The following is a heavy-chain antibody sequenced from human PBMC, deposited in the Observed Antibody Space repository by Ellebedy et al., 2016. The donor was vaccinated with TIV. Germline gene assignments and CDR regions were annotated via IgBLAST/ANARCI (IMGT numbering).Heavy chain of an antibody. CDR1: GFSFSSYA. V-gene: IGHV3-30*03. CDR2: ISYDGSNK. Sequence: GESLKISCAASGFSFSSYAMTWVRQAPGKGLEWVAVISYDGSNKYYADSVKGRFTISRDNSKNTLYLQMDSLRVEDTAVYYCARDPGGDTNWYYFDYWGQGTLVTVSS. J-gene: IGHJ4*02. D-gene: IGHD1-1*01. CDR3: ARDPGGDTNWYYFDY.